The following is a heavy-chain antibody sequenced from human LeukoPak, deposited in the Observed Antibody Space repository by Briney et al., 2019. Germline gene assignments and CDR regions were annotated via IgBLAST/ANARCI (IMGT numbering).Heavy chain of an antibody. CDR2: IKQDRSEK. J-gene: IGHJ4*02. Sequence: PGGSLRLSCAASGFTFTNYWMSWVRQAPGKGLELVANIKQDRSEKYYVDSVKGRFTISRDNAKNSLYLQMNSLRAEDTAVYYCARGPTSRGVAFDYWGQGTLVTVSS. CDR3: ARGPTSRGVAFDY. D-gene: IGHD2-15*01. CDR1: GFTFTNYW. V-gene: IGHV3-7*03.